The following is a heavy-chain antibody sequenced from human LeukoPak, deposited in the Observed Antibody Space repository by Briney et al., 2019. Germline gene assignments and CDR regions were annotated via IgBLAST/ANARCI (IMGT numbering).Heavy chain of an antibody. CDR1: GYTFTSYG. D-gene: IGHD4-17*01. Sequence: APVKVSCKASGYTFTSYGISWVRQAPGQGLEWMGWISAYNGNTNYAQKLQGRVTMTTDTSTSTAHMELRSLRSDDTAVYYCARWGHYGDYDAFDVWGQGTMVTVSS. J-gene: IGHJ3*01. CDR2: ISAYNGNT. CDR3: ARWGHYGDYDAFDV. V-gene: IGHV1-18*01.